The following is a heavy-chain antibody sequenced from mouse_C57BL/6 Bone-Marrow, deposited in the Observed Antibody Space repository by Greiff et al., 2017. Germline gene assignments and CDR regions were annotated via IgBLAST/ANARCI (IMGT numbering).Heavy chain of an antibody. CDR1: GFTFTDYY. Sequence: VQLQQSGPVLVKPGPSVKISCKASGFTFTDYYMHWVKQSHGKSLEWIGLVYPYNGGTSYNQKFKGKATLTVDTSSSTAYMELNSLTSEDSAVXDCAREDGNDYGSSTDWYNDVWGTGTTVTVSA. D-gene: IGHD1-1*01. CDR3: AREDGNDYGSSTDWYNDV. V-gene: IGHV1-36*01. J-gene: IGHJ1*03. CDR2: VYPYNGGT.